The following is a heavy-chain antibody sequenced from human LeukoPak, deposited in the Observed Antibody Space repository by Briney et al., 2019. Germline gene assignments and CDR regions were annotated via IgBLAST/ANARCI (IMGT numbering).Heavy chain of an antibody. CDR3: ARGAVMVRGPQSPDY. CDR1: GGSISSSSYY. CDR2: INHSGST. J-gene: IGHJ4*02. D-gene: IGHD3-10*01. V-gene: IGHV4-39*07. Sequence: SETLSLTCTVSGGSISSSSYYWSWIRQPPGKGLEWIGEINHSGSTNYNPSLKSRVTISVDTSKNQFSLKLSSVTAADTAVYYCARGAVMVRGPQSPDYWGQGTLVTVSS.